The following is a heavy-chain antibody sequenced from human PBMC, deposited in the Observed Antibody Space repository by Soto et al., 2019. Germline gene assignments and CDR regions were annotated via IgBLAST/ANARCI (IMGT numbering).Heavy chain of an antibody. D-gene: IGHD6-19*01. CDR3: AYSTGWYRHDV. J-gene: IGHJ3*01. Sequence: QVQLQESGPGLVKPSGTLSLTCAVSGDSISNSRWWTWVRQPPGKGLEWIGDIFHSGDTNYNPSLKSRVFISVDKSQNQFPLNVSSVTAADTAVYYCAYSTGWYRHDVWVQGTLVTVSS. V-gene: IGHV4-4*02. CDR2: IFHSGDT. CDR1: GDSISNSRW.